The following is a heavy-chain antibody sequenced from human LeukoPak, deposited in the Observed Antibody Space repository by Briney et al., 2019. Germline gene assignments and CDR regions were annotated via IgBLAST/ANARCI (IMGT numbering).Heavy chain of an antibody. CDR1: GGSVSSNSAA. Sequence: SQTLSLTCAISGGSVSSNSAAWNWIRQSPSRGLEWLGRTYYRSKWYNDYAVSVKSRITINPDTSKNQFSLQLNSVTPEDTAVYYCARGEQWLVHRHFDYWGQGTLVTVSS. CDR3: ARGEQWLVHRHFDY. D-gene: IGHD6-19*01. CDR2: TYYRSKWYN. V-gene: IGHV6-1*01. J-gene: IGHJ4*02.